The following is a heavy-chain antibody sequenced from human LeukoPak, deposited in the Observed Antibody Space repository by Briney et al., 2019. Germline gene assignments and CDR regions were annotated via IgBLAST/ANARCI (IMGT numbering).Heavy chain of an antibody. CDR3: ARDPGVRHQSRFDY. CDR1: GGSISSGGYY. V-gene: IGHV4-31*03. CDR2: IYYSGST. J-gene: IGHJ4*02. D-gene: IGHD2-2*01. Sequence: SETLSLTCTVSGGSISSGGYYWSWIRQHPGKGLEWIGYIYYSGSTYYNPSLKSRVTISVDTSKNQFSLKLSSVTAADTAVYYCARDPGVRHQSRFDYWGQGTLVTVSS.